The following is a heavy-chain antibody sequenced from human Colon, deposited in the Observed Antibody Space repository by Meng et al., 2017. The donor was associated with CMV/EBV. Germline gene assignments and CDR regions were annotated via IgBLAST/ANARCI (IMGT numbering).Heavy chain of an antibody. Sequence: GGSLRLSCAASGFSFSNYWTFWVRQAPGKGLGWVSRVNSDGSTTKYADSVKGRFTISRDNAKNSLYLQMNSLRAEDTAVYYCARGGITTFGEVKFFYYAMDVWGHGTTVTVSS. CDR3: ARGGITTFGEVKFFYYAMDV. D-gene: IGHD3-3*01. J-gene: IGHJ6*02. CDR2: VNSDGSTT. CDR1: GFSFSNYW. V-gene: IGHV3-74*03.